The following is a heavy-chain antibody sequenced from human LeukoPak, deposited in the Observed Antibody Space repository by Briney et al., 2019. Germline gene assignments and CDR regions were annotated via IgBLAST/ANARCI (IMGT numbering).Heavy chain of an antibody. CDR2: IYSGGST. J-gene: IGHJ6*04. CDR3: ARGQIPLTMDV. D-gene: IGHD2-2*02. Sequence: GGSLRLSCAASGFTVSSNYMSWVRQAPGKGLEWVSVIYSGGSTYYADSVKGGFTISRDNSKNTLYLQMNSLRAEDTAVYYCARGQIPLTMDVWGKGTTVTISS. CDR1: GFTVSSNY. V-gene: IGHV3-53*01.